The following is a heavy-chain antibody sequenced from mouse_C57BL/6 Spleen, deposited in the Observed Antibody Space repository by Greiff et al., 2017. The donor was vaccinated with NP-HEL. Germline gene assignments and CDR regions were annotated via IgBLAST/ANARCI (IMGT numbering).Heavy chain of an antibody. Sequence: ESGPGLVKPSQSLSLTCSVTGYSITSGYYWNWIRQFPGNKLEWMGYISYDGSNNYNPSLKNRISITRDTSKNQFFLKLNSVTTEDTATYYCASGGDSSFAYWGQGTLVTVSA. V-gene: IGHV3-6*01. CDR2: ISYDGSN. D-gene: IGHD3-2*01. CDR3: ASGGDSSFAY. J-gene: IGHJ3*01. CDR1: GYSITSGYY.